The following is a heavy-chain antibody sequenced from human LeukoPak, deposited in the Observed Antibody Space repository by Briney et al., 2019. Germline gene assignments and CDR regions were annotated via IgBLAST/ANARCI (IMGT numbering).Heavy chain of an antibody. CDR1: GFTFSSYA. D-gene: IGHD5-18*01. CDR2: INHSGST. Sequence: GSLRLSCAASGFTFSSYAMSWVRQPPGKGLEWIGEINHSGSTNYNPSLKSRVTISVDTSKNQFSLKLSSVTAADTAVYYCAREDTAMVTGYWGQGTLVTVSS. CDR3: AREDTAMVTGY. V-gene: IGHV4-34*01. J-gene: IGHJ4*02.